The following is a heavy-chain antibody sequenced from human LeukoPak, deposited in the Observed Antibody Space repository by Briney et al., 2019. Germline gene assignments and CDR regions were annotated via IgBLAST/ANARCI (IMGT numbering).Heavy chain of an antibody. CDR2: SGSI. J-gene: IGHJ4*02. CDR3: ARLPAYCSSTSCYYDY. Sequence: SGSIYYADSVKGRFTISRDNARNSLFLQMNSLRAEDTAVYYCARLPAYCSSTSCYYDYWGQGTLVTVSS. D-gene: IGHD2-2*01. V-gene: IGHV3-48*04.